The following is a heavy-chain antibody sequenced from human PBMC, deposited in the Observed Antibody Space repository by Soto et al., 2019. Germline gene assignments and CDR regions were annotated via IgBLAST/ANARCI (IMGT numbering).Heavy chain of an antibody. CDR3: ARQKAGPPYYYYGMDV. J-gene: IGHJ6*02. CDR1: GYSFTSYW. Sequence: PGESLKISCKGSGYSFTSYWIGWVRQMPGKGLEWMGIIYPGDSDTRYSPSFQGQVTNSADKSISTAYLQWSSLKASDTAMYYCARQKAGPPYYYYGMDVWGQGTTVTVSS. CDR2: IYPGDSDT. D-gene: IGHD6-19*01. V-gene: IGHV5-51*01.